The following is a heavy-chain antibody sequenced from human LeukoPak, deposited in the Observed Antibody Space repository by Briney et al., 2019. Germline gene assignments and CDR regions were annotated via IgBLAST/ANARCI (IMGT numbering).Heavy chain of an antibody. J-gene: IGHJ3*02. V-gene: IGHV4-59*01. Sequence: SETLSLTCTVSGGSISSYYWSWIRQPPGKGLEWIGYIYYSGSTNYNPSLKSRVTISVDTSKNQFSLKPSSVTAADTAVYYCAIWRYYDSSAQEAFDIWGQGTMVTVSS. CDR1: GGSISSYY. D-gene: IGHD3-22*01. CDR2: IYYSGST. CDR3: AIWRYYDSSAQEAFDI.